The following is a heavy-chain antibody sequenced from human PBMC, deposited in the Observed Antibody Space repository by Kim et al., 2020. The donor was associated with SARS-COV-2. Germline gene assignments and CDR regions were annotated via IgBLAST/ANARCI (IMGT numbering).Heavy chain of an antibody. CDR1: GLTFRTSS. Sequence: GGSLRLSCAASGLTFRTSSMNWVRQAPGKGLEWVSYISSSSETKYYADSVKGRFTISRDNAKNSLYLQMNSLRDEDTALYYCATYSNSLWDYYHGVDVWGQGTTVTVSS. CDR2: ISSSSETK. J-gene: IGHJ6*02. D-gene: IGHD4-4*01. V-gene: IGHV3-48*02. CDR3: ATYSNSLWDYYHGVDV.